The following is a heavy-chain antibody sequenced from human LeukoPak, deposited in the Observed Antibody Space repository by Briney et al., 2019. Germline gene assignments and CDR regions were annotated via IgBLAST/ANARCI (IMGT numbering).Heavy chain of an antibody. J-gene: IGHJ6*02. Sequence: SETLSLTCAVYGGSFRGYYWSWIRQPPGKGLEWIGEINHSGSTNHTPSLKSRVTISLAPSKNHFSLKLSSVTAADTAVYSCARASYYYGSGPPPRGLRKYYGMDVWGQGTTVTVSS. V-gene: IGHV4-34*01. D-gene: IGHD3-10*01. CDR2: INHSGST. CDR1: GGSFRGYY. CDR3: ARASYYYGSGPPPRGLRKYYGMDV.